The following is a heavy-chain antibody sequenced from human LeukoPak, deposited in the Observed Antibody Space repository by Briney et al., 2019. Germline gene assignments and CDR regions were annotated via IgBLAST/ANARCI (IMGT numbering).Heavy chain of an antibody. D-gene: IGHD1-26*01. V-gene: IGHV3-23*01. Sequence: GGSLRLSCAASGFTFSRYAMSGVRQSRGRGLEWVSAISGSGGSTYYADSVKGRFTISRDNSKNTLYLQMNSLRAEDTAVYYCAKSGGALDYWGQGTLVTVSS. J-gene: IGHJ4*02. CDR1: GFTFSRYA. CDR2: ISGSGGST. CDR3: AKSGGALDY.